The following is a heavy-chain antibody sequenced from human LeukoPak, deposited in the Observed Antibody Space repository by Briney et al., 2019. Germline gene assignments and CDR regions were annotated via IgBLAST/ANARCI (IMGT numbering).Heavy chain of an antibody. CDR1: GGTFSSYA. CDR2: IIPIFGTA. D-gene: IGHD2-2*01. J-gene: IGHJ4*02. Sequence: GASVKVSCKASGGTFSSYAISWVRQAPGQGLEWMGGIIPIFGTANYAQKFQGRVTITTDESTSTAYMELSSLRSEDTAVYYCASGRYCSSTSCPRGFDYWGQGTLVTVSS. V-gene: IGHV1-69*05. CDR3: ASGRYCSSTSCPRGFDY.